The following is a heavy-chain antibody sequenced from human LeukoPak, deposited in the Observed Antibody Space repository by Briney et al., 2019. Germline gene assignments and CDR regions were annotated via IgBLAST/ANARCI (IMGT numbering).Heavy chain of an antibody. CDR1: GFTFSSYA. V-gene: IGHV3-23*01. D-gene: IGHD5-18*01. Sequence: GGSLRLSCAASGFTFSSYAMSWVRQAPGKGPEWVSAVSGSGFSAYYADSVKGRFTISRDNSENTVDLQMNRLRAEDTAVYYCAKDRFGYSFGHDDAFDLWGQGTMVTVSS. CDR3: AKDRFGYSFGHDDAFDL. J-gene: IGHJ3*01. CDR2: VSGSGFSA.